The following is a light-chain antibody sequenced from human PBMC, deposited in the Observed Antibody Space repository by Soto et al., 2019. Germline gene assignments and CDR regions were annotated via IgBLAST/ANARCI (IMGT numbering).Light chain of an antibody. J-gene: IGKJ4*01. CDR2: GAS. Sequence: EIVLTQSPGTLSLSPGERATLSCRASQSVSSSYLAWYQQKPGQAPRLLIYGASSRATGIPDRFSGSGSGTDFTLTISRLEPEDFAVYSCQQYGSSPELNFGGGTKVEIK. CDR1: QSVSSSY. V-gene: IGKV3-20*01. CDR3: QQYGSSPELN.